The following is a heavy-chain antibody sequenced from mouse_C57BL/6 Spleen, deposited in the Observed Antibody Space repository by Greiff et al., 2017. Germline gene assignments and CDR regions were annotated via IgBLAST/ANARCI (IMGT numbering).Heavy chain of an antibody. J-gene: IGHJ4*01. D-gene: IGHD1-1*01. CDR3: ARDHGSSYGYAMDY. Sequence: VQLQQSGPGLVKPSQSLSLTCSVTGYSITSGYYWNWIRQFPGNKLEWMGYISYDGSNNYNPSLKNRISITRDTSKNQFFLKLNSVTTEDTATYYCARDHGSSYGYAMDYWGQGTSVTVSS. V-gene: IGHV3-6*01. CDR1: GYSITSGYY. CDR2: ISYDGSN.